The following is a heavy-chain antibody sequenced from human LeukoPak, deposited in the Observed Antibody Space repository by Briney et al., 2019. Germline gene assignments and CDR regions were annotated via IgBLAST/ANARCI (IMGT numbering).Heavy chain of an antibody. CDR3: ARYIAAAGPFDY. V-gene: IGHV4-34*01. Sequence: SETLSLTCAVYGGSFSGYYWRWIRQPPGKGREWIGEINHSGSTNYNPSLTSRVTISVDTSKNQFSLKLSSVTAADTAVYYCARYIAAAGPFDYWGQGTLVTVSS. J-gene: IGHJ4*02. CDR1: GGSFSGYY. D-gene: IGHD6-13*01. CDR2: INHSGST.